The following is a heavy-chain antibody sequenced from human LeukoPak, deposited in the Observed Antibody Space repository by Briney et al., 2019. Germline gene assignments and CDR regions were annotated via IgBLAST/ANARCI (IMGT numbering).Heavy chain of an antibody. D-gene: IGHD6-19*01. CDR3: ARTREEYSSGWYYFDY. V-gene: IGHV4-4*07. Sequence: PSETLSLTCTVSGGSISSYYWSWIRQPAGKGLEWIWRIYTSGSTNYNPSLKSRVTMSVDTSKNQFSLKLSSVTAADTAVYYCARTREEYSSGWYYFDYWGQGTLVTVSS. J-gene: IGHJ4*02. CDR1: GGSISSYY. CDR2: IYTSGST.